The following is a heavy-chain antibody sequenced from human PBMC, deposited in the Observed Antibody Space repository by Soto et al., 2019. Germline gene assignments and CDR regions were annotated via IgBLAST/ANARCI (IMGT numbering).Heavy chain of an antibody. J-gene: IGHJ4*02. CDR2: INHSGST. CDR3: ARESAGRIAAAGTGDY. CDR1: GGSFSGYY. Sequence: QVQLQQWGAGLLKPSETLSLTCAVYGGSFSGYYWSWIRQPPGKGLEWIGEINHSGSTNYNPSLKSRVTTSVDTSKNQFSLKLSSVTAADTAVYYCARESAGRIAAAGTGDYWGQGTLVTVSS. D-gene: IGHD6-13*01. V-gene: IGHV4-34*01.